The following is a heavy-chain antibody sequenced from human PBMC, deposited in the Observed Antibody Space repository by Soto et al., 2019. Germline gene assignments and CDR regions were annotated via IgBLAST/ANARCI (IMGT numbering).Heavy chain of an antibody. V-gene: IGHV2-5*02. CDR2: IYWDDDR. CDR3: AQQKQTGYRLFDY. CDR1: GFSLTADGVA. J-gene: IGHJ4*02. Sequence: QITLKESGPTLVKPTQTLTLSCTVSGFSLTADGVAVGWIRQPPGKALEWLALIYWDDDRRYSPSLAARLTINKDTSRNQVVLTMTNMDPVDSGIYFCAQQKQTGYRLFDYWGRGTLVTVAS. D-gene: IGHD5-12*01.